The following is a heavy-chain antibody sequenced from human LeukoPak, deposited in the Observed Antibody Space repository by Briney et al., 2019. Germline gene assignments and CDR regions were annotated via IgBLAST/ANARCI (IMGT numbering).Heavy chain of an antibody. CDR3: TTHPY. V-gene: IGHV3-15*01. Sequence: PGGSLRLSCAASGFTFSNAWMNWVRQAPAQGLEWVGRVKTKTVGGTTHYAAPVKGRFTISNADSKNMPHMQMYILNTEDTAVYYCTTHPYWGQGTLVTVSS. CDR1: GFTFSNAW. CDR2: VKTKTVGGTT. J-gene: IGHJ4*02.